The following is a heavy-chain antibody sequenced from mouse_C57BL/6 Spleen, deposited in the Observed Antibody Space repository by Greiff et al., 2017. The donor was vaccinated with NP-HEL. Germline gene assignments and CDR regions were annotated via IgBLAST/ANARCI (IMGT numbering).Heavy chain of an antibody. V-gene: IGHV1-82*01. CDR3: ASRPPADY. CDR2: IYPGDGDT. Sequence: VKLMESGPELVKPGASVKISCKASGYAFSSSWMNWVKQRPGKGLEWIGRIYPGDGDTNYNGKFKGKATLTADKSSSTAYMQLSSLTSEDSAVYFCASRPPADYWGQGTSVTVSS. J-gene: IGHJ4*01. CDR1: GYAFSSSW.